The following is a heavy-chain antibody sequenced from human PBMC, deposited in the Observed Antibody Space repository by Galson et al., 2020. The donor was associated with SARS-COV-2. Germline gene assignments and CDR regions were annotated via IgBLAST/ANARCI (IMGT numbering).Heavy chain of an antibody. CDR3: AKNKRDLLDAFDI. D-gene: IGHD1-26*01. Sequence: GGSLRLSCVASGLTFSFYAMSWVRQGPGKGLEWVSGISGSGESTYYADSVKGRFTISRDNSKNTLFLQMNSLRAEDTAVYYCAKNKRDLLDAFDIWGQGTVVTVSS. V-gene: IGHV3-23*01. CDR1: GLTFSFYA. J-gene: IGHJ3*02. CDR2: ISGSGEST.